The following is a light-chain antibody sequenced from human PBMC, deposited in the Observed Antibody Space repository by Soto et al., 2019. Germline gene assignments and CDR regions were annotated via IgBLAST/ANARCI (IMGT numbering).Light chain of an antibody. CDR2: EVS. V-gene: IGLV2-18*02. Sequence: QSALTQPPSVSGSPGQSVTISCTGTSSDVGSYNSVAWYQQPPGTVPKLIIFEVSYRPSGVPDRFSGSKSGNTASLTISGLQAEDEADYYCSSYTTSNTYVFGTGTKLTVL. CDR1: SSDVGSYNS. J-gene: IGLJ1*01. CDR3: SSYTTSNTYV.